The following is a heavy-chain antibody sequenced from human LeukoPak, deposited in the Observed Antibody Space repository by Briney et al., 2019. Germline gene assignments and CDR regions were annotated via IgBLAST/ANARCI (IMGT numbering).Heavy chain of an antibody. CDR2: IYSGGST. J-gene: IGHJ4*02. Sequence: GGSLRLSCAASGCTVSSNYMSWVRQAPGKGLEWVSVIYSGGSTYYADSVKGRFTISRDNSKNTLYLQMNSLRAEDTAVYYCARHSLYSGYDSPFDYWGQGTLVTISS. CDR3: ARHSLYSGYDSPFDY. D-gene: IGHD5-12*01. CDR1: GCTVSSNY. V-gene: IGHV3-66*04.